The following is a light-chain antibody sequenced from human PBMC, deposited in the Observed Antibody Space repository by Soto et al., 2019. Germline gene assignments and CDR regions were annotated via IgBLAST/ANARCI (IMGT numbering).Light chain of an antibody. J-gene: IGKJ1*01. CDR1: QSISSY. CDR2: AAS. V-gene: IGKV1-39*01. CDR3: QTSYSTPWP. Sequence: DIQMTQSPSSLSASVGDRVTITCRASQSISSYLNWYQQKPGKAPKLLIYAASSLQSGVPSRFSGSGSGTDFTLTISSLKPEDFAPYYCQTSYSTPWPFGPGNKVEIK.